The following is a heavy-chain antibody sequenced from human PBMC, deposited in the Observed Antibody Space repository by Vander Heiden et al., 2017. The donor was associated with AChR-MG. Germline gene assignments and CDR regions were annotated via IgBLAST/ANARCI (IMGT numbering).Heavy chain of an antibody. J-gene: IGHJ4*02. D-gene: IGHD3-10*01. Sequence: QLQLQESGPGLVKPSETLSLTCTVSGGSISSSGYFGVWIREPPGKVLEWIGSIYYSVSTYYNPSLKSRVTISVDTSKNQFALKLSSVTAADTAVYYCARLISVYGSGSHTIDYWGQGTLVTVSS. CDR3: ARLISVYGSGSHTIDY. V-gene: IGHV4-39*01. CDR1: GGSISSSGYF. CDR2: IYYSVST.